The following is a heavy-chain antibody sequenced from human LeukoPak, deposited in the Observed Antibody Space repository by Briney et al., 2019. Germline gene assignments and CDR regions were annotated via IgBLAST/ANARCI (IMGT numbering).Heavy chain of an antibody. D-gene: IGHD4-17*01. Sequence: PGGSLSSSCAASEFTFSSYARGGVRQPPGRGLEWASVISGSGGSTYYADSVEGRFTISRDNSKTTRCLERNSLRAEDTAVYYGAKDGNDSGAPGDAFDIWGQGTMVTVSS. J-gene: IGHJ3*02. CDR2: ISGSGGST. CDR1: EFTFSSYA. V-gene: IGHV3-23*01. CDR3: AKDGNDSGAPGDAFDI.